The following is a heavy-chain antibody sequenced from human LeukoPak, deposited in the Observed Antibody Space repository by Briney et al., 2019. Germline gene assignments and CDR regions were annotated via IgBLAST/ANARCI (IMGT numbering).Heavy chain of an antibody. D-gene: IGHD2-21*02. CDR3: ARVAARKFMYCGGDCYSN. V-gene: IGHV4-31*03. CDR2: IYYSGST. CDR1: GGSISSGGYY. Sequence: SETLSLTCTVSGGSISSGGYYWRWIRQHPGKGLEWIGYIYYSGSTYYNPSLKSRVTISVDTSKNQFSLKLSSVTAADTAVYYCARVAARKFMYCGGDCYSNWGQGTLVTVSS. J-gene: IGHJ4*02.